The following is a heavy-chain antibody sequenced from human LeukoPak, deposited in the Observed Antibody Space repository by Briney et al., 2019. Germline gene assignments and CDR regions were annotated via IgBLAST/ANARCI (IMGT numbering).Heavy chain of an antibody. CDR3: ARAPRSIGYYGMDV. Sequence: SETLSLTCTVSGGSISSYYWSWIRQPPGKGLEWIGYIYYSGSTNYNPSLKSRVTISVDTSKNQFSLKLSSVTAADTAMYYCARAPRSIGYYGMDVWGKGTTVTVSS. J-gene: IGHJ6*04. CDR2: IYYSGST. CDR1: GGSISSYY. D-gene: IGHD2-15*01. V-gene: IGHV4-59*01.